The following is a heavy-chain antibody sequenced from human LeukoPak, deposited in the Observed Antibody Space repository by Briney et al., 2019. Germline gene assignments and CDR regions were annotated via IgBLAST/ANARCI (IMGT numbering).Heavy chain of an antibody. CDR2: FDPEDGET. V-gene: IGHV1-24*01. D-gene: IGHD1-26*01. J-gene: IGHJ3*02. CDR3: ATDGNGRRYAFDI. CDR1: GYTLTELS. Sequence: GASVKVSCEVSGYTLTELSMHWVRQAPGKGLEWMGGFDPEDGETIYAQKFQGRVTMTEDTSTDTAYMELSSLRSEDTAVYYCATDGNGRRYAFDIWGQGTMVTVSS.